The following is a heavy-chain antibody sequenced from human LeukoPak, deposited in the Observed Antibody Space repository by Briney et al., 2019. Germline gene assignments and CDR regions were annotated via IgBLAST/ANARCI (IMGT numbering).Heavy chain of an antibody. J-gene: IGHJ4*02. CDR1: GFTFSDYS. Sequence: GGSLRLSCAGSGFTFSDYSINWVRQAPGKGLEWVSSINPTSSSIYYADAVRGRFTISRDNAKSSLYLQMNGLTVEDTAVYYCAREQSGTRGWYTVDYWGQGTLVTVSS. CDR3: AREQSGTRGWYTVDY. D-gene: IGHD6-19*01. V-gene: IGHV3-21*01. CDR2: INPTSSSI.